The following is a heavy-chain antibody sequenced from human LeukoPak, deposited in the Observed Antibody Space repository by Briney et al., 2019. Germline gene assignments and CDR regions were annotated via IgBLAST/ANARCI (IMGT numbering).Heavy chain of an antibody. Sequence: ASVKVSCKASGYTFTSYAMHWVRQAPGQRLEWMGWINAGNGNTKYSQRFQGRVTITRDTSASTGYMEVSSLRSEDTAVYYCARGGSRAGFLVPAATYLRYYFDYWGQGTLVTVSS. J-gene: IGHJ4*02. D-gene: IGHD2-2*01. CDR1: GYTFTSYA. V-gene: IGHV1-3*01. CDR3: ARGGSRAGFLVPAATYLRYYFDY. CDR2: INAGNGNT.